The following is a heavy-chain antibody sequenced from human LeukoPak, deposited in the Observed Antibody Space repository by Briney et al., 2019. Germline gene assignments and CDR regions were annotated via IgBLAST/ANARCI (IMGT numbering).Heavy chain of an antibody. CDR3: ARVRPGGAPGGGQLDY. D-gene: IGHD3-16*01. Sequence: PGGSLRLSCAASGFTVSSNYMSWVRQAPGKGLEWVSVIYSGGSTYYADSVKGRFTISRHNSKNTLYLQMNSLRAEDTAVYYCARVRPGGAPGGGQLDYWGQGTLVTVSS. J-gene: IGHJ4*02. CDR1: GFTVSSNY. CDR2: IYSGGST. V-gene: IGHV3-53*04.